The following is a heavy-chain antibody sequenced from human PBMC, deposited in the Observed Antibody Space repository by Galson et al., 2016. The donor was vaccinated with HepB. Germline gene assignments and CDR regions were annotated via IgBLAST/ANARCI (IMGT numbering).Heavy chain of an antibody. D-gene: IGHD3-10*01. V-gene: IGHV3-30*18. CDR2: ISYDGSNK. Sequence: SLRLSCAASGFTFSSYGMHWVRQAPGKGLEWVAVISYDGSNKYYADSVKGRFTISRDNSKNTLYLQMNSLRAEDTAVYYCAKWDDYYDGSGSQHAFDIWGQGTMVTVSS. CDR1: GFTFSSYG. J-gene: IGHJ3*02. CDR3: AKWDDYYDGSGSQHAFDI.